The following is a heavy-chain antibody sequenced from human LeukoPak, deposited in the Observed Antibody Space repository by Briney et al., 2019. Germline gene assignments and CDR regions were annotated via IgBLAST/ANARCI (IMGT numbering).Heavy chain of an antibody. CDR3: ASTYCSSTSCYIGKRSAEYFQH. J-gene: IGHJ1*01. V-gene: IGHV5-51*01. CDR2: IHPGDSDT. CDR1: GYSFTSYW. Sequence: GESLKISCKGSGYSFTSYWIGWVRQMPGKGLEWMGIIHPGDSDTRYSPSFQGQVTISADKSISTAYLQWSSLKASDTAMYYCASTYCSSTSCYIGKRSAEYFQHWGQGTLVTVSS. D-gene: IGHD2-2*02.